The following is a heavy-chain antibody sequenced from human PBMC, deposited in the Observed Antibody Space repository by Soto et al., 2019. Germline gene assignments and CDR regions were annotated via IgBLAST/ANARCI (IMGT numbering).Heavy chain of an antibody. J-gene: IGHJ6*02. D-gene: IGHD2-2*01. V-gene: IGHV1-8*02. Sequence: ASVKVSCKASGYTFTSYPMHWVRQATGQGLEWMGWMNANSGNTGYAQKFQGRVTMTRNTSISTAYMELSSLRSEDTAVYYCARGNYCSSTSCYLNYYYYGMDVWGQGTTVTVS. CDR3: ARGNYCSSTSCYLNYYYYGMDV. CDR2: MNANSGNT. CDR1: GYTFTSYP.